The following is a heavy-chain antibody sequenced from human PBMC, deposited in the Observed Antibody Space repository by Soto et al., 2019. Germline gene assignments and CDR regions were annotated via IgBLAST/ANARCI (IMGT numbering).Heavy chain of an antibody. Sequence: INWVRQATGQGLEWMGWMNPNSGNTGYAQKFQGRVTMTRNTSISTAYMELSSLRSEDTAVYYCAREISGSYRIVYWGQGSLVIVSS. CDR2: MNPNSGNT. J-gene: IGHJ4*02. CDR3: AREISGSYRIVY. D-gene: IGHD1-26*01. V-gene: IGHV1-8*01.